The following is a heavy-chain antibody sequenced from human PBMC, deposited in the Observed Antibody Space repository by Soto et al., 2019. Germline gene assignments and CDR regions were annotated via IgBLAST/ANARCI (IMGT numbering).Heavy chain of an antibody. J-gene: IGHJ4*02. D-gene: IGHD3-3*01. CDR2: IYYNAIT. CDR1: GGPISGYS. V-gene: IGHV4-30-4*01. Sequence: VQLQESGPGLVKPSQTLSLICTVSGGPISGYSWHWVRQSSGQGLEWVGYIYYNAITYYNPSLESRGTISLDTSNSQFSLRLTSLTPADTSVYYCVREGVGMVGFDFRGQGVHVXLPS. CDR3: VREGVGMVGFDF.